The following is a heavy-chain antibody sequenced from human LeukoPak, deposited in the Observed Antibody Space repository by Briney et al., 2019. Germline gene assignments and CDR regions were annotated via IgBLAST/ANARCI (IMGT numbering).Heavy chain of an antibody. CDR3: ARDSLNYDFWSGYYPFDY. CDR2: IYYRVTS. J-gene: IGHJ4*02. Sequence: SETLSLTCTVSGDSISTYYWSWIRQPPGKGLEWIGYIYYRVTSDYNPSLKSRVTISVDTSKNQFSLKLSSVTAADTAVYYCARDSLNYDFWSGYYPFDYWGQGTLVTVSS. D-gene: IGHD3-3*01. V-gene: IGHV4-59*12. CDR1: GDSISTYY.